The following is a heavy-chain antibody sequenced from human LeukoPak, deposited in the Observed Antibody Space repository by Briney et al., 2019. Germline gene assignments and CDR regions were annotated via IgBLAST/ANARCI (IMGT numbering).Heavy chain of an antibody. CDR3: ARDNENYYGSGSSENGNAFDI. Sequence: PSETLSLTCTVSGGSISSYYWSWIRQPAGKGLEWIGRIYTSGSTNYNPSLKSRVTMSVDTSKNQFSLKLSSVTAADTAVYYCARDNENYYGSGSSENGNAFDIWGQGTMVTVSS. CDR2: IYTSGST. V-gene: IGHV4-4*07. J-gene: IGHJ3*02. CDR1: GGSISSYY. D-gene: IGHD3-10*01.